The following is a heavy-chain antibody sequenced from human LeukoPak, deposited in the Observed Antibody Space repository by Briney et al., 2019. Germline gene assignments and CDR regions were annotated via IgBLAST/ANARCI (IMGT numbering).Heavy chain of an antibody. CDR2: MNPNSGNT. Sequence: ASVTVSCTASGYTFTSYGISWVRQAPGQGLEWMGWMNPNSGNTGYAQKFQGRVTITRNTSISTAYMELSSLRSEDTAVYYCAGVDSSGYYPDYWGQGTLVTVSS. CDR3: AGVDSSGYYPDY. CDR1: GYTFTSYG. D-gene: IGHD3-22*01. J-gene: IGHJ4*02. V-gene: IGHV1-8*03.